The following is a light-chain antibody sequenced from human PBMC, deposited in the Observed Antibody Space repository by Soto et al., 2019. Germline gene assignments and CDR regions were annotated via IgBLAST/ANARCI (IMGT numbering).Light chain of an antibody. CDR2: DVS. V-gene: IGLV2-14*01. J-gene: IGLJ1*01. Sequence: QSVLTQPASVSGSPGQSITISCTGTSSDVGGYNYVSWYQQHPGKAPKLMIYDVSNRPSGVSNRFSGSKSGNTASLTISGLQAEDEAGYYCSSYTSSRTLGGGFGTGPKVTVL. CDR3: SSYTSSRTLGGG. CDR1: SSDVGGYNY.